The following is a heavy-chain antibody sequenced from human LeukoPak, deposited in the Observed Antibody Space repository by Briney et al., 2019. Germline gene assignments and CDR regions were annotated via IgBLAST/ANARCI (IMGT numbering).Heavy chain of an antibody. J-gene: IGHJ5*02. CDR2: ISYDGSNK. CDR3: ARDPAYYYGSGSYFNH. Sequence: PGGSLRLSCAASGFTFSSYAMHWVRQAPGKGLEWVAVISYDGSNKYYADSVKGRFTISRDNSKNTLYLQMNSLRAEDTAVYYCARDPAYYYGSGSYFNHWGQGTLVTVSS. D-gene: IGHD3-10*01. V-gene: IGHV3-30-3*01. CDR1: GFTFSSYA.